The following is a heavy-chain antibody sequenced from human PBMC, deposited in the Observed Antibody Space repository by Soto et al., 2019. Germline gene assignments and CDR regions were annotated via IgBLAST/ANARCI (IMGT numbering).Heavy chain of an antibody. Sequence: QVQLVQSGAEVKKPGSSVKVSCKASGGTFSSYAISWVRQAPGQGLEWMGGIIPIFGTANYAQKFQGRVTITADESTSTASMELSSLRSEDTAVYYCARDLVDMATPQRSAEHYWGQGTLVTVSS. CDR1: GGTFSSYA. D-gene: IGHD2-15*01. V-gene: IGHV1-69*01. CDR2: IIPIFGTA. CDR3: ARDLVDMATPQRSAEHY. J-gene: IGHJ4*02.